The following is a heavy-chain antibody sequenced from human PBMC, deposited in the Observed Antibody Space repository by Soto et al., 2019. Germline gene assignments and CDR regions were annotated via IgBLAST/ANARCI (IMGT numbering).Heavy chain of an antibody. CDR3: ARKGPPRDAFDI. CDR2: VLGSGGST. Sequence: EVQLLESGGGLVQPGGSLRLSCAASGFTFSSCAMSWVRQTPGKGLEWVSGVLGSGGSTFYADSVKGRFTISRDNSKNTLYVQMNSLRAEDTAIYYCARKGPPRDAFDIWGQGTMVTVSS. CDR1: GFTFSSCA. J-gene: IGHJ3*02. V-gene: IGHV3-23*01.